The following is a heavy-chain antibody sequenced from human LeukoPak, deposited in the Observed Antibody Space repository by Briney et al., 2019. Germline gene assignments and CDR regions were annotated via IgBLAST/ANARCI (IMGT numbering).Heavy chain of an antibody. CDR2: INHSGST. V-gene: IGHV4-34*01. J-gene: IGHJ5*02. D-gene: IGHD5-18*01. CDR1: GGSFSGYY. CDR3: ARGFLWLNPPWFDP. Sequence: PSETLSLTCAVYGGSFSGYYWSWIRQPPGKGLEWIGEINHSGSTNYNPSLKSRVTISVDTSKNQFSLKLSSVTAADTAVYYCARGFLWLNPPWFDPWGQGTLVTVSS.